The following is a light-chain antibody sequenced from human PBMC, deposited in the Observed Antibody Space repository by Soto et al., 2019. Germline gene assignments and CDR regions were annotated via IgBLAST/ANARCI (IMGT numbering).Light chain of an antibody. CDR1: QSLLHSNGYNY. Sequence: DIVMTQSPLSLPVTPGEPASISCRSSQSLLHSNGYNYLDWYLQKPGLSPQLLIYFGSNRASGGPYRFSGSGSDTDFTLTTSRVDAEDVGLYYSMQALQTPLNFGGGTKVEIK. J-gene: IGKJ4*01. CDR3: MQALQTPLN. CDR2: FGS. V-gene: IGKV2-28*01.